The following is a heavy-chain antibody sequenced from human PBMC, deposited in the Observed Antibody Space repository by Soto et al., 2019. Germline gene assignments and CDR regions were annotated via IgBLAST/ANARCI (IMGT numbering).Heavy chain of an antibody. J-gene: IGHJ4*01. V-gene: IGHV4-34*01. CDR3: ARGGIVVVPAARTLGY. D-gene: IGHD2-2*01. CDR1: GGSFSGYY. Sequence: SETLSLTCAVYGGSFSGYYWSWIRQPPGKGLEWIGEINHSGSTNYNPSLKSRVTISVDTSKNQFSLKLSSVTAADTAVYYCARGGIVVVPAARTLGYWGHGTLVTVSS. CDR2: INHSGST.